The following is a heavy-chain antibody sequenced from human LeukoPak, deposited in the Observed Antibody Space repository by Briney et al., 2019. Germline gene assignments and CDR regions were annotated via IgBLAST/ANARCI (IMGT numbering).Heavy chain of an antibody. V-gene: IGHV3-53*01. J-gene: IGHJ4*02. Sequence: GGSLRLSCAASGFSVSGKFMSWVRQAPGKGLEWVSIIHYDGKIRYAGSVGGRFTIYRDDSENTLFLQMNSLRVDDTAVYYCAIYDSSGYYNYWGQGTLVTVSS. D-gene: IGHD3-22*01. CDR2: IHYDGKI. CDR1: GFSVSGKF. CDR3: AIYDSSGYYNY.